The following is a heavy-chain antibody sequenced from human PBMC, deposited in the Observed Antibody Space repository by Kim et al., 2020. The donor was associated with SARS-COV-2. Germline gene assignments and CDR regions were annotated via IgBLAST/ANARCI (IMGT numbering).Heavy chain of an antibody. V-gene: IGHV4-39*07. Sequence: SETLSLTCTVSGGSISSSSYYWGWIRQPPGKGLEWIGSIYYSGSTYYNPSLKSRVTISVDTSKNQFSLKLSSVTAADTAVYYCAREIAAAVHYYYYGMDVWGQGTTVTVSS. J-gene: IGHJ6*02. CDR1: GGSISSSSYY. D-gene: IGHD6-13*01. CDR3: AREIAAAVHYYYYGMDV. CDR2: IYYSGST.